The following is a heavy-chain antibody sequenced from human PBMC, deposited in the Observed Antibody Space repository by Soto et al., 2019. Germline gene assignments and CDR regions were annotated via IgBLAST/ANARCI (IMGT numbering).Heavy chain of an antibody. CDR2: INAGNGNT. V-gene: IGHV1-3*01. D-gene: IGHD3-10*01. J-gene: IGHJ6*02. Sequence: GASVKVSCKASGYTFTNYEMHWVRQAPGQRLEWMGWINAGNGNTKSSQKFQGRVTITRDTSASTAYMELSSLRSEDTAVYYCARCITLVRGVRSYGMDVWGQGTTVTGSS. CDR1: GYTFTNYE. CDR3: ARCITLVRGVRSYGMDV.